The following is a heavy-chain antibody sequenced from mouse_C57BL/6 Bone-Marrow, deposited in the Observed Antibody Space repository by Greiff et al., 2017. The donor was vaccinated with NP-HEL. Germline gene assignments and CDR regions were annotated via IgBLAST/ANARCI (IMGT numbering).Heavy chain of an antibody. CDR2: INPSSGYT. CDR1: GYTFTSYT. D-gene: IGHD1-1*01. V-gene: IGHV1-4*01. Sequence: QVQLQQSGAELARPGASVKMSCKASGYTFTSYTMHWVKQRPGQGLEWIGYINPSSGYTKYNQKFKDKATLTADKSSSTAYMQLSSLTSEYSAVYYCASPPIYYYGSSYDYWGQGTTLTVSS. J-gene: IGHJ2*01. CDR3: ASPPIYYYGSSYDY.